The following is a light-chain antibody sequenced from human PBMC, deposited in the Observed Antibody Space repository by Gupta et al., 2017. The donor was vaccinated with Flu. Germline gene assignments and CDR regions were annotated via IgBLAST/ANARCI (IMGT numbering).Light chain of an antibody. CDR3: QQVNMYPYT. CDR2: TAS. Sequence: DIQLTQSPSFLSLSIGDRVTITCRASQDISSYLAWYQQKPGKAPKFLIYTASTLQTEVPSRFSGSGSGTQFSLTISNLQPEDSATYYCQQVNMYPYTFGGGTKVEIK. J-gene: IGKJ4*01. V-gene: IGKV1-9*01. CDR1: QDISSY.